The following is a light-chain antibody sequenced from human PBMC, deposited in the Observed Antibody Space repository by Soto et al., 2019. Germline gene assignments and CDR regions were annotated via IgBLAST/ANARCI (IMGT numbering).Light chain of an antibody. Sequence: VMTPTPVSLPGTXGHPAFISCRSHQSLVHSDGSAYFSWFQQRPGRSPRRLIYKVSNRDSGVPARFSGSGSGTDFALKISRVEAEDVGVYYCMQGTHWPITLGQGSRLEI. CDR2: KVS. CDR1: QSLVHSDGSAY. V-gene: IGKV2-30*02. CDR3: MQGTHWPIT. J-gene: IGKJ5*01.